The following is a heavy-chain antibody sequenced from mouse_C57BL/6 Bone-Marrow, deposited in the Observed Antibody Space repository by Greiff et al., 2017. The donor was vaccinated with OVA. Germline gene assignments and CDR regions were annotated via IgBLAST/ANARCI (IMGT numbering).Heavy chain of an antibody. J-gene: IGHJ4*01. CDR3: AKSRSNYLYYYAMDY. CDR2: IWRGGST. Sequence: QVHVKQSGPGLVQPSQSLSITCTVSGFSLTSYGVHWVRQSPGKGLEWLGVIWRGGSTAYNAAFMSRLSITKENSKSQVFFKMNSLQADDTSIYYFAKSRSNYLYYYAMDYWGQGTSVTVSS. V-gene: IGHV2-5*01. D-gene: IGHD2-5*01. CDR1: GFSLTSYG.